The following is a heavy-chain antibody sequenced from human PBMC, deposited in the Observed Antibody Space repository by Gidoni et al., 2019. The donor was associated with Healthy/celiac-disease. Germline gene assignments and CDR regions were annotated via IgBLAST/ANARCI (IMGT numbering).Heavy chain of an antibody. Sequence: EVQLVESGGGLVQPGGALRLSCAASGFTFSSYWRSWVRQAPGKGLGWGAHIKQDGSENYDVGSVKGRFTISREDAKNSLYLKRKGLRAEDTAVDYCARDLVAGGYYYYGMDVWGQGNTVTVSS. D-gene: IGHD3-10*01. CDR1: GFTFSSYW. CDR2: IKQDGSEN. CDR3: ARDLVAGGYYYYGMDV. V-gene: IGHV3-7*03. J-gene: IGHJ6*02.